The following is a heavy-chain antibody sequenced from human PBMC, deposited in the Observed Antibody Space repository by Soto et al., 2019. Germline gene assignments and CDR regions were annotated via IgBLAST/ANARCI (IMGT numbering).Heavy chain of an antibody. Sequence: EVQLVESGGGLVQPGGSLRLSCAASGFTFSSYDMHWVRQATGKGLEWVSAIGTAGDTYYPGSVKGRFTISRENAKNSLYLQMNSLRAGDTAVYYCARGYCSGGSCSLNAFDIWGQGTMVTVSS. D-gene: IGHD2-15*01. V-gene: IGHV3-13*01. CDR2: IGTAGDT. J-gene: IGHJ3*02. CDR1: GFTFSSYD. CDR3: ARGYCSGGSCSLNAFDI.